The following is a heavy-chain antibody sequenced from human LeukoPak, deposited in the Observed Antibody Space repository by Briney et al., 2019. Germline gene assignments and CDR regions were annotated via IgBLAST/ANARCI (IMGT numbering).Heavy chain of an antibody. Sequence: SETLSLTCIVSGGSISSSSYYWGWIRQPPGKGLEWIGSISYSGSTYYNPSLKSRVTISGDTPKNQFSLKLSSVTAADTAIYYCASTPSNLKFGEFWGQGTLVIVSS. CDR1: GGSISSSSYY. V-gene: IGHV4-39*01. CDR2: ISYSGST. D-gene: IGHD3-10*01. J-gene: IGHJ4*02. CDR3: ASTPSNLKFGEF.